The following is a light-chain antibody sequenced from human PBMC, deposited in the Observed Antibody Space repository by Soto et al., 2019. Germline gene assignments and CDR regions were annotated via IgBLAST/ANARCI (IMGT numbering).Light chain of an antibody. CDR1: QSVSSY. CDR2: DAS. J-gene: IGKJ5*01. CDR3: QQRSNWPPIT. V-gene: IGKV3-11*01. Sequence: EIVLTQSPVTLSLSPGERATLSCRASQSVSSYLAWYQQKPGQAPRLLIYDASNRATGIPARFSGGGSGTDFTLTIDNLEPEDFAIYHCQQRSNWPPITFGQETRLEIK.